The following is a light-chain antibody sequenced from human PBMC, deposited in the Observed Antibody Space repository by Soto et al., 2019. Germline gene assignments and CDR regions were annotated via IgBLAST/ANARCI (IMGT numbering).Light chain of an antibody. CDR3: QQYGRSGT. CDR1: QSVGSD. V-gene: IGKV3-20*01. Sequence: SVLTQSPLPLSLSQGKRATLSFRASQSVGSDLAWYQQKPGQAPRLVIYDIFTRATGVPTRISGSGSGTDFTLTISRLEPEDFAVYYCQQYGRSGTLGQGTKVDIK. CDR2: DIF. J-gene: IGKJ1*01.